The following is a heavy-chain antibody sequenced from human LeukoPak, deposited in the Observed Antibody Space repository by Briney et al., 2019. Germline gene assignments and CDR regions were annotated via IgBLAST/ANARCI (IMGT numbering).Heavy chain of an antibody. CDR1: GYTFTSYG. V-gene: IGHV1-18*01. J-gene: IGHJ4*02. CDR2: ISAYNGNT. Sequence: ASVKVSCKASGYTFTSYGISWVRQAPGRGLEWMGWISAYNGNTNYAQKLQGRVTMTTDTSTSTAYMELRSLRSDDTAVYYCAAILAGDYYFDYWGQGTLVTVSS. D-gene: IGHD2-21*01. CDR3: AAILAGDYYFDY.